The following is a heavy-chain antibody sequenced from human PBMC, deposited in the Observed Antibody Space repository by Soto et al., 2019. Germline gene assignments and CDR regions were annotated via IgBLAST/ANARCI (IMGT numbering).Heavy chain of an antibody. CDR2: ISAHTGNT. J-gene: IGHJ3*02. Sequence: GASVKVSCKTSGYTFINYGISWVRQAPGQGLEWMGWISAHTGNTNYAQKFQGRVTMTTDTSTSTAYMELRSLRSDDTAVYYCARVLGYNSSWWRHTAFDIWGQGTMVTVSS. V-gene: IGHV1-18*01. CDR3: ARVLGYNSSWWRHTAFDI. D-gene: IGHD6-13*01. CDR1: GYTFINYG.